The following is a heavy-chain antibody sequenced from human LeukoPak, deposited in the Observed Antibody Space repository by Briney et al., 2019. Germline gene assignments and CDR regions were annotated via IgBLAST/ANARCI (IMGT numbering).Heavy chain of an antibody. Sequence: SETLSLTCTVSGGFISGYYWSWIRQPPGKGLEWIGYVYYSGTTTYNPSLKSRVTISVDTSKNHFSLKLSSVTVADTAVYYCARGSLENTYDSTDGFDIRGGGTMVTVSS. V-gene: IGHV4-59*01. CDR2: VYYSGTT. D-gene: IGHD2/OR15-2a*01. J-gene: IGHJ3*02. CDR1: GGFISGYY. CDR3: ARGSLENTYDSTDGFDI.